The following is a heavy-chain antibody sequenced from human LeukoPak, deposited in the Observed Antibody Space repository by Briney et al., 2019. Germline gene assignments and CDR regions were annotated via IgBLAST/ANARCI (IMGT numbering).Heavy chain of an antibody. D-gene: IGHD3-22*01. J-gene: IGHJ3*02. CDR3: ARLLDYDNSGAPDIFDI. Sequence: SETLSLTCSVSGGSISSNYWTWIRQSPGKGLEYIGHVSYTGRTRYNPSLQRRLTISLDTSNNHFSLQLTSVSAADTAVSYCARLLDYDNSGAPDIFDIWGQGTMVTVSS. V-gene: IGHV4-59*01. CDR2: VSYTGRT. CDR1: GGSISSNY.